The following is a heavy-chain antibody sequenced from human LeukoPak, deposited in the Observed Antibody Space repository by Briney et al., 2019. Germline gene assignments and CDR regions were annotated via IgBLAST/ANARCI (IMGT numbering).Heavy chain of an antibody. J-gene: IGHJ5*02. V-gene: IGHV5-51*01. CDR2: IYPGDSDT. D-gene: IGHD2-15*01. CDR1: GYSFTSYW. CDR3: ARTPLEIGNWFDP. Sequence: GESLKISCKGSGYSFTSYWIGWVRQMPGKGLEWVGIIYPGDSDTRYSPSFQGQVTISADKSISTAYLQWSSLKASDTAMYYCARTPLEIGNWFDPWGQGTLVTVSS.